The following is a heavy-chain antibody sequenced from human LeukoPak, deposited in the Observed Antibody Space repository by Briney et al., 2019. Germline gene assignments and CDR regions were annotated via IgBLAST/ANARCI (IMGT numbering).Heavy chain of an antibody. CDR1: GGSISSYY. D-gene: IGHD3-10*01. CDR2: IYYSGST. J-gene: IGHJ4*02. CDR3: ARWSGSRAYFDY. Sequence: SETLSLTCTVSGGSISSYYWSWLRQPPGKGLEGIGYIYYSGSTNYNPSLKSRVTISVDTSKNQFSLKLSSVTAADTAVYYCARWSGSRAYFDYWGQGTLVTVSS. V-gene: IGHV4-59*01.